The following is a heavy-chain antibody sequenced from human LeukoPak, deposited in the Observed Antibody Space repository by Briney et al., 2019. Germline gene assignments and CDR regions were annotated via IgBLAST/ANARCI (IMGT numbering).Heavy chain of an antibody. D-gene: IGHD2-8*01. Sequence: PGGSLRLSCAASGFTVSSTYMNWVRQAPGKGLEWVSVIYIGGYIYYADSVKGRFTISRDNSKNTLYLQMDSLRAEDTAIYYCATCSPPSVDHFESWGQGTLVTVSS. CDR1: GFTVSSTY. V-gene: IGHV3-53*01. CDR2: IYIGGYI. J-gene: IGHJ4*02. CDR3: ATCSPPSVDHFES.